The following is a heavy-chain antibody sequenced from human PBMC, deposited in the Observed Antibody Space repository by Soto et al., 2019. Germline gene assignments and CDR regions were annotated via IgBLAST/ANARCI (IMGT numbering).Heavy chain of an antibody. V-gene: IGHV4-4*07. J-gene: IGHJ3*02. CDR3: ARSPSTSSIGTFDI. Sequence: ESLCRTRPVSGASISSFYWNWIRLSAGKRLEWIGRIYLSGTTTYNPSLQSRVTMSVDTSKNQFSLKLSSLTAADTAVYYCARSPSTSSIGTFDIWGQGTQVTV. D-gene: IGHD6-6*01. CDR1: GASISSFY. CDR2: IYLSGTT.